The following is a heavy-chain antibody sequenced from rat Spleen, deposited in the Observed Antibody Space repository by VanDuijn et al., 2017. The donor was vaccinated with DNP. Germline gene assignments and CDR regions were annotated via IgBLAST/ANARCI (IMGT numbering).Heavy chain of an antibody. CDR2: IFYGGSST. J-gene: IGHJ2*01. Sequence: EVQLVESGGDLVQPGRSLKLSCAASGFTFSDYNMAWVRQAPKKGLEWVAIIFYGGSSTYYRDSVRGRFTISRDYARSTLYLQMNSLRSEDTATYYCTRGGTYYFDYWGQGVMVTVSS. CDR3: TRGGTYYFDY. CDR1: GFTFSDYN. V-gene: IGHV5-7*01.